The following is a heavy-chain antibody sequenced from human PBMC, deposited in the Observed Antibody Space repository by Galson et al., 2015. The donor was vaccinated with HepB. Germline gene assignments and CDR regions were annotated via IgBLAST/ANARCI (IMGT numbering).Heavy chain of an antibody. V-gene: IGHV1-2*02. CDR3: ARPPDCSTTSCYIGAFDI. CDR2: INPNRGDT. D-gene: IGHD2-2*02. J-gene: IGHJ3*02. CDR1: GYTFTGYY. Sequence: SVKVSCKASGYTFTGYYMHWARQAPGQGLEWTGWINPNRGDTNYAQKFQGRVTMTRDTSISTAYLELSRLRSDDTAVYYCARPPDCSTTSCYIGAFDIWGQGTMVTVSS.